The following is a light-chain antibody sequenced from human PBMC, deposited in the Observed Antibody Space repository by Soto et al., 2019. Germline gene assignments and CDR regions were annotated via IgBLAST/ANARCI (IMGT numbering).Light chain of an antibody. CDR3: QTWGTGPLV. Sequence: QSVLTQSPSASASLGASVKLTCTLSSGHSSYAIAWHQQQPEKGPRYLMKLNSDGSHSEGDGIPDRFSGSSSGAERYLTISSLQSEDEADYYCQTWGTGPLVFGGGTKVTVL. CDR1: SGHSSYA. J-gene: IGLJ2*01. CDR2: LNSDGSH. V-gene: IGLV4-69*01.